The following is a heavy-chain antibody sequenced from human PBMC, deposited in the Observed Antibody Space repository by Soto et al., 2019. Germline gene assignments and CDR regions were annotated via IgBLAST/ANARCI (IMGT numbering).Heavy chain of an antibody. CDR3: ESGYGRNWRL. D-gene: IGHD5-18*01. CDR2: INAGNGNT. V-gene: IGHV1-3*01. J-gene: IGHJ4*02. Sequence: QAHLVQSGTEVKMPGDSVQVSCKASGFVSTNHNFHWVRQAPGQSLEWMGRINAGNGNTKYSQNFQGGVTFTSDPTASTAFMELTNQRCEDRAMYYCESGYGRNWRLGGQGPLVIVSS. CDR1: GFVSTNHN.